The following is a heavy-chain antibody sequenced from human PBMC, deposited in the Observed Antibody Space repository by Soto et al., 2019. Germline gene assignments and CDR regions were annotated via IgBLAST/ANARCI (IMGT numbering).Heavy chain of an antibody. V-gene: IGHV1-69*13. D-gene: IGHD5-18*01. CDR1: GGTLSSYA. CDR3: ARDLGLQLKYYFDY. Sequence: ASVKVSCKASGGTLSSYAISWVRQAPGQGLEWMGGIIPIFGTANYAQKFQGRVTITADESTSTAYMELSSLRSEDTAVYYCARDLGLQLKYYFDYWGQGTLVTVSS. J-gene: IGHJ4*02. CDR2: IIPIFGTA.